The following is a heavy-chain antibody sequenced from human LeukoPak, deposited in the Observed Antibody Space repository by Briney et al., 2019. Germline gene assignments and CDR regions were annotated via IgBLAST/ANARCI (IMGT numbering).Heavy chain of an antibody. Sequence: GESLQISCTGSGYSFTRYWIGWVRQMRGKGLEWMGIIYPGDSDTRYSPTFQGQVTISADKSISTAYLQWSSLKASDTAMYYCARERRSNRVSDFDYWGQGTLVTVSS. J-gene: IGHJ4*02. V-gene: IGHV5-51*01. CDR2: IYPGDSDT. D-gene: IGHD1-14*01. CDR3: ARERRSNRVSDFDY. CDR1: GYSFTRYW.